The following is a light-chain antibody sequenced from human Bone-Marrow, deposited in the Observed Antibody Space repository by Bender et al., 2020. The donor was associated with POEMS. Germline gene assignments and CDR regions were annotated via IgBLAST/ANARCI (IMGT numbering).Light chain of an antibody. V-gene: IGLV2-11*01. CDR3: CSYAGYYTV. J-gene: IGLJ3*02. CDR2: DVN. CDR1: SSDVGGYNY. Sequence: QSALTQPASVSGSPGQSITISCIGTSSDVGGYNYVSWYQQHPGKAPKLIIYDVNERPSGVPDRFSGSKSGNTASLTISGLQAEDEADYYCCSYAGYYTVFGGGTELTVL.